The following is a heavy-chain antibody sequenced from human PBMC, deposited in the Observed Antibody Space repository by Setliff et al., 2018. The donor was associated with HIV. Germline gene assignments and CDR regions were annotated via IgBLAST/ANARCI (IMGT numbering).Heavy chain of an antibody. D-gene: IGHD6-19*01. V-gene: IGHV4-38-2*01. J-gene: IGHJ4*02. Sequence: PSETLSLTCAVSGYSISSGSYWAWIRQPPGKGLEWIGSIYHSGSTYYNPSLKSRVTISVDTSKKQFSLKLSSVTAADTAVYYCERQLAVADYFDYWGQGTLVTVSS. CDR3: ERQLAVADYFDY. CDR2: IYHSGST. CDR1: GYSISSGSY.